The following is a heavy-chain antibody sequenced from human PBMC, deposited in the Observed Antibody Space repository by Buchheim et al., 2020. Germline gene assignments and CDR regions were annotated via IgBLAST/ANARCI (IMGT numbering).Heavy chain of an antibody. CDR2: ISGSGGTT. J-gene: IGHJ4*02. CDR3: AKARGTGYYYLYFDS. Sequence: EVQLLESGGGLGQPGGSLRLSCAASGFTFSTYAMSWVRQAPGKGLEWASSISGSGGTTFYADSVEGRFTISRDNAKNTLYLQMNSLRAEDTAVYYCAKARGTGYYYLYFDSWGQGT. CDR1: GFTFSTYA. D-gene: IGHD2/OR15-2a*01. V-gene: IGHV3-23*01.